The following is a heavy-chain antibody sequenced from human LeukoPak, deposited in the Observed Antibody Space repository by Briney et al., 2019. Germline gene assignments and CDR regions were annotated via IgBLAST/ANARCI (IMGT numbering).Heavy chain of an antibody. J-gene: IGHJ4*02. Sequence: SSAASGFTFSNAWMSWVRQGPGKGLEWVGRMKSKTDGGTTDYAAPVKGRFTISRDDSKNTLYLQMNSLKTEDTAVYYCTTQRSRITMVRGVIRSDHWGQGTLVTVSS. D-gene: IGHD3-10*01. CDR2: MKSKTDGGTT. CDR3: TTQRSRITMVRGVIRSDH. V-gene: IGHV3-15*01. CDR1: GFTFSNAW.